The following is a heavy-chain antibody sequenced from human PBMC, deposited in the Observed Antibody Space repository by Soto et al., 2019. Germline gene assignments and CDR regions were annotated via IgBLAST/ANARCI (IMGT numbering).Heavy chain of an antibody. J-gene: IGHJ4*02. V-gene: IGHV6-1*01. CDR2: TYYRSKWYN. Sequence: SQTLSLTCAISGDSVSSNSAAWNWIRQSPSRGLEWLGRTYYRSKWYNDYAVSVKSRITINPDTSKNQFSLQLNSVTPEDTAGYYCASSHTTVAGTYFDYWGQGTLVTVSS. D-gene: IGHD6-19*01. CDR1: GDSVSSNSAA. CDR3: ASSHTTVAGTYFDY.